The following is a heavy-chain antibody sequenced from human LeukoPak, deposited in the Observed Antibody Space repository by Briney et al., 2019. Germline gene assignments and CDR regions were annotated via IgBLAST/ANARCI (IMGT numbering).Heavy chain of an antibody. J-gene: IGHJ6*03. D-gene: IGHD5-18*01. CDR1: GGSISNNNYY. CDR3: ARTTEGGYTYDYFYYYYMDV. CDR2: IYYSGTT. Sequence: SETLSLTCTVSGGSISNNNYYWGWIRQPPGTGLEWIGTIYYSGTTYYNPSLKSRVTISRDTSNNQFSLKLSSVTAADMAVYYCARTTEGGYTYDYFYYYYMDVWGKGTTVTISS. V-gene: IGHV4-39*01.